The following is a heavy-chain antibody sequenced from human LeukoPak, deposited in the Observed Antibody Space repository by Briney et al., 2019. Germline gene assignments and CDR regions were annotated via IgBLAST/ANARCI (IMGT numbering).Heavy chain of an antibody. V-gene: IGHV3-48*04. Sequence: PGGSLRLSCAASGFTFSSYSMNWVRQAPGKGLEWVSYISSSSSTIYYADSVKGRFTISRDNAKNSLYLQMNSLRAEDTAVYYCARGYGGATIGYWGQGTLVTVSS. D-gene: IGHD1-26*01. CDR3: ARGYGGATIGY. J-gene: IGHJ4*02. CDR1: GFTFSSYS. CDR2: ISSSSSTI.